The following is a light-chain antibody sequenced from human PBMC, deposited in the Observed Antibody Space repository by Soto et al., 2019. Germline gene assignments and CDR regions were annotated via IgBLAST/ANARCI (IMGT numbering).Light chain of an antibody. CDR2: GAS. J-gene: IGKJ3*01. Sequence: EIVLTQSPGTLSLSPGERATLSCRASQSVSNNLAWIQQKPGKTPRLLMYGASSRTTGLPDRFSSSESGTSFSLSIIRLEPEDFAVYYCQQYGGSPFTFGPGTKVDIK. V-gene: IGKV3-20*01. CDR1: QSVSNN. CDR3: QQYGGSPFT.